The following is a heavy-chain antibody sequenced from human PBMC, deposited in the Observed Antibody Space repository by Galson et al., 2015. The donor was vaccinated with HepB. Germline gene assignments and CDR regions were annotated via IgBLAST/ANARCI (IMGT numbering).Heavy chain of an antibody. CDR2: ISGDNGNT. J-gene: IGHJ6*02. CDR1: GFSISNYG. CDR3: ARQSRTEDTEVVPTTIVRSDYYGMDV. D-gene: IGHD2-2*02. Sequence: SVKVSCKASGFSISNYGIIWVRQAPGQGLEWMGWISGDNGNTDYAQKAQGRVIMTTDTSTNTVYMQLTSLRSDDTAVYYCARQSRTEDTEVVPTTIVRSDYYGMDVWGQGTTVTVSS. V-gene: IGHV1-18*04.